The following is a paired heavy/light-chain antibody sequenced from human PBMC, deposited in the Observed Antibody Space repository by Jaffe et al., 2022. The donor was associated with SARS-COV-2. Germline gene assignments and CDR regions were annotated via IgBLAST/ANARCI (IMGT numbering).Heavy chain of an antibody. CDR1: GFTFTNSY. D-gene: IGHD1-26*01. V-gene: IGHV1-46*01. J-gene: IGHJ4*02. Sequence: QVQLVQSGAEVKKPGASVKVSCKASGFTFTNSYMHWVRQAPGQGLEWMGIINPSGDSTTYAQKFQGRVTVTRDTSTSTVYMELSSLTSEDTALYYCAKEGDPLSGSHRDLDYWGRGTLVTVSS. CDR3: AKEGDPLSGSHRDLDY. CDR2: INPSGDST.
Light chain of an antibody. CDR3: SSYTSINTRV. J-gene: IGLJ3*02. Sequence: QSALTQPASVSGSPGQSITISCTGTSSDVGGYNYVSWYQQHPGKAPKLMIYDVNNRPSGVSNRFSGSKSGNTASLTISGLQTEDEADYYCSSYTSINTRVFGGGTKLTVL. V-gene: IGLV2-14*03. CDR1: SSDVGGYNY. CDR2: DVN.